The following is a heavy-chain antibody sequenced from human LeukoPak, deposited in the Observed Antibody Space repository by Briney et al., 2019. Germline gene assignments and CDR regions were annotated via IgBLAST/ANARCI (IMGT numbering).Heavy chain of an antibody. J-gene: IGHJ5*02. V-gene: IGHV1-46*01. Sequence: ASVKLSCKASGYSFTSNYMHWVRQAPGQGLERMGLINPRGTATRYAESFQGRLTLTRDLSTSTDYMELSSLRSDETAVYFCARDTSEGGYASWFDPWGQGTLVTVAS. CDR2: INPRGTAT. CDR1: GYSFTSNY. D-gene: IGHD3-16*01. CDR3: ARDTSEGGYASWFDP.